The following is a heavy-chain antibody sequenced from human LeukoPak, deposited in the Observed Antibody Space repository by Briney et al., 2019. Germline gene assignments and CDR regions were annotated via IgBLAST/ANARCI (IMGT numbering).Heavy chain of an antibody. D-gene: IGHD3-9*01. Sequence: SETLSLTCTVSGGSISSYYWSWIRQPAGKGLEWIGRIYTSGSTNYNPSLKSRVTMSVDTSKNQFSLKLSSVTAADTAVYYCARSAQLRYFDWLLSNNWFDPWGQGTLVTVSS. V-gene: IGHV4-4*07. J-gene: IGHJ5*02. CDR2: IYTSGST. CDR1: GGSISSYY. CDR3: ARSAQLRYFDWLLSNNWFDP.